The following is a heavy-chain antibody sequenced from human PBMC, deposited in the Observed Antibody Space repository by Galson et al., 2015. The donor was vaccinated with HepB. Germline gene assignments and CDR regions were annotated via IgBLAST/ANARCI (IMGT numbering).Heavy chain of an antibody. CDR3: AREGVQGVDY. J-gene: IGHJ4*02. Sequence: SLRLSCAASGFTFSSYGMHWVRQTPGKGLEWVAVIWSDGSNKQYTDSVKGRFTISRDNSKNTLYLQMISLRAEDTAVYYCAREGVQGVDYWGQGTLVTVSS. D-gene: IGHD3-16*01. CDR2: IWSDGSNK. V-gene: IGHV3-33*01. CDR1: GFTFSSYG.